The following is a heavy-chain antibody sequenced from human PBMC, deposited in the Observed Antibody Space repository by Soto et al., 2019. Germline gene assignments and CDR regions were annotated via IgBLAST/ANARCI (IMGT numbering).Heavy chain of an antibody. CDR1: GDSISSGGYS. CDR3: ARDSRSGYYLEY. CDR2: IYHSGGT. J-gene: IGHJ4*02. D-gene: IGHD3-22*01. V-gene: IGHV4-30-2*01. Sequence: QLQLQESGSGLVKPSQTLSLTCDVSGDSISSGGYSWNWIRQPPGKGLEWIGYIYHSGGTDYNPSLYRRVTSTVDSSKHKFSLKLNSVTAADTAVYYCARDSRSGYYLEYWGQGTLVTVSS.